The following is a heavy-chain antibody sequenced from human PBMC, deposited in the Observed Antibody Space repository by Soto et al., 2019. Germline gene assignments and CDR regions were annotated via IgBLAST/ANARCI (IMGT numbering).Heavy chain of an antibody. D-gene: IGHD3-3*01. CDR1: GYSFTDSA. V-gene: IGHV1-3*05. Sequence: QVHLVQSGAEEKKPGASVKISCKASGYSFTDSAMNWVRQAPGQRLEWMGWINGGNGNTKYSQNFQVRVTITRDSSASTAYMELSSLTSEDTAVYYCAKGVWSGTSRPYYLAYWGQGTLVTVSS. J-gene: IGHJ4*02. CDR3: AKGVWSGTSRPYYLAY. CDR2: INGGNGNT.